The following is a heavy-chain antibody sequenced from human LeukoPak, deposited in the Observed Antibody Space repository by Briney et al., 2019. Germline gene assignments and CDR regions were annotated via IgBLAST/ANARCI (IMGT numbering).Heavy chain of an antibody. V-gene: IGHV3-30-3*01. J-gene: IGHJ4*02. CDR3: ARTKTGSARRWAYYFDY. CDR1: GFTFSSYA. D-gene: IGHD6-6*01. CDR2: ISYDGSNK. Sequence: GRSLRLSCAASGFTFSSYAMHWVRQAPGEGLEWVAVISYDGSNKYYADSVKGRFTISRDNSKNTLYLQMNSLRAEDTAVYYCARTKTGSARRWAYYFDYWGQGTLVTVSS.